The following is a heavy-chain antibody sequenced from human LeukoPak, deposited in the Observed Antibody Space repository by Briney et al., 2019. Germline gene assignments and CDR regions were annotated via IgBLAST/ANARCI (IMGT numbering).Heavy chain of an antibody. Sequence: SETLSLTCTVSGGSISSYYWNWIRQPPGKGLEWIGYIYYSGSTNYNPSLKSRVTISVDTSKNQFSLKLSSVTAADTAVYYCARERQQLGWFDPWGQGTLVTVSS. CDR2: IYYSGST. D-gene: IGHD6-13*01. J-gene: IGHJ5*02. CDR3: ARERQQLGWFDP. CDR1: GGSISSYY. V-gene: IGHV4-59*01.